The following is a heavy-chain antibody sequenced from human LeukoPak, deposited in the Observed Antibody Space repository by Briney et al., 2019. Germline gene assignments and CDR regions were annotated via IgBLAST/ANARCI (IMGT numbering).Heavy chain of an antibody. V-gene: IGHV1-3*01. Sequence: ASVKVSCKASGYTFTSYAMHWVRQAPGQRLEWMGWINAGNGNTKYSQEFQGRVTITRDTSASTAYMELRSLRSDDTAVYYCAIWFGELSFVDYWGQGTLVTVSS. CDR1: GYTFTSYA. CDR3: AIWFGELSFVDY. D-gene: IGHD3-10*01. CDR2: INAGNGNT. J-gene: IGHJ4*02.